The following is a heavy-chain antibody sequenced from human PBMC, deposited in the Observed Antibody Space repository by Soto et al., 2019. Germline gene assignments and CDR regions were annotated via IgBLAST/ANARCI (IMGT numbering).Heavy chain of an antibody. V-gene: IGHV3-33*01. CDR2: IWYDGSNK. CDR3: ARDSHGDYEYYYYGMDV. Sequence: QVQLVESGGGVVQPGRSLRLSCAASGFTFSSYGMHWVRQAPGKGLEWVAVIWYDGSNKYYADSVKGRFTISRDNSKNTLYLQMNSLRAEDTAVYYCARDSHGDYEYYYYGMDVWGQGTTVTVSS. D-gene: IGHD4-17*01. CDR1: GFTFSSYG. J-gene: IGHJ6*02.